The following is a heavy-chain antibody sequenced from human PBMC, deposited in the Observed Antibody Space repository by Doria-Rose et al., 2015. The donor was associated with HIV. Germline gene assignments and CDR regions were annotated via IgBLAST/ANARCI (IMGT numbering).Heavy chain of an antibody. Sequence: QITLKESGPVLVKPTETLTLTCTVSGVSLSSPGMGVSWIRQPPGKALEWLANNFSDDDRSYKTSLKSRLTISRGTSKSQVVLTMTDMDPVDTATYYCARIKSSRWYHKYYFDFWGQGTLVTVSA. CDR2: NFSDDDR. CDR1: GVSLSSPGMG. D-gene: IGHD6-13*01. CDR3: ARIKSSRWYHKYYFDF. V-gene: IGHV2-26*01. J-gene: IGHJ4*02.